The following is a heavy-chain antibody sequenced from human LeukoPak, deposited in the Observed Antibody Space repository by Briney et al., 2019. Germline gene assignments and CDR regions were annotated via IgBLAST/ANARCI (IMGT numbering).Heavy chain of an antibody. CDR1: GGSISSYY. V-gene: IGHV4-59*01. Sequence: SETLSLTCTVSGGSISSYYWSWIRQPPGKGLEWIGYIYYSGSTNYNPSLKSRVTISVDTSKNQFSLKLSSVTAADTAGYYCARAGQYQLLLDYWGQGTLVTVSS. CDR2: IYYSGST. CDR3: ARAGQYQLLLDY. J-gene: IGHJ4*02. D-gene: IGHD2-2*01.